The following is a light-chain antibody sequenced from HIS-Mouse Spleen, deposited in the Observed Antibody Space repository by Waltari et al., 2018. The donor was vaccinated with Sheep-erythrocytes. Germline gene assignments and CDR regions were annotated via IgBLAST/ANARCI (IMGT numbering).Light chain of an antibody. J-gene: IGLJ1*01. Sequence: QSALTQPRSVSGSPGQSVTISCTGPSSDVGGYNYVSWYQQHPGKAPKLMIYDVSKRPSRVPDRFSGSKSGNTASLTISVLQAEDEADYYCCSYAGSYNHVFATGTKVTVL. CDR1: SSDVGGYNY. V-gene: IGLV2-11*01. CDR2: DVS. CDR3: CSYAGSYNHV.